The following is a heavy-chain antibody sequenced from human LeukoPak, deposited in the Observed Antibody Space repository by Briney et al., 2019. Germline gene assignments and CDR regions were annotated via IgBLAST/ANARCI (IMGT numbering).Heavy chain of an antibody. J-gene: IGHJ4*02. CDR3: AKDQVYSSSWRDY. V-gene: IGHV3-30*02. CDR1: GFIFSSYG. CDR2: IRYDGSNK. D-gene: IGHD6-13*01. Sequence: AGGSLRLSCAASGFIFSSYGMHWVRQAPGKGLEWVAFIRYDGSNKYYADSVKVRFTISRDNSKNTLYLQMNSLRAEDTAVYYCAKDQVYSSSWRDYWGQGTLVTVSS.